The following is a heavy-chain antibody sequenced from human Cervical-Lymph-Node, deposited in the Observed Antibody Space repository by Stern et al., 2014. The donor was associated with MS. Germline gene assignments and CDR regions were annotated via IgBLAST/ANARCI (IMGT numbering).Heavy chain of an antibody. CDR2: IYDSGGT. V-gene: IGHV4-59*01. J-gene: IGHJ4*02. CDR1: GGSISDYY. D-gene: IGHD3-16*01. CDR3: ARSEGYGYYFDY. Sequence: QVQLQESGPGLVKPSETLSLTCTVSGGSISDYYWSWIRQPPGKGLEWIGYIYDSGGTKYNPSLKSRVTISVDTSKKQFSLKVRSVTAADTAVYYCARSEGYGYYFDYWGQGSLVTVSS.